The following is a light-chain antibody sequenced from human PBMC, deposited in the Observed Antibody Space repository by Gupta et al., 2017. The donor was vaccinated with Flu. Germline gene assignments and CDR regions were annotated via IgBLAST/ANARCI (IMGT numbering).Light chain of an antibody. Sequence: QPALTQPASGSGSPGQSITISCTGTSSDVGSYNPVSWYQQHPGKAPKLMIYEGSKRPSGVSNRFSGSKSGNTASLTISGLQAEDEADYYCCSYAGSFVVFGGGTKLTVL. CDR3: CSYAGSFVV. CDR2: EGS. CDR1: SSDVGSYNP. J-gene: IGLJ2*01. V-gene: IGLV2-23*01.